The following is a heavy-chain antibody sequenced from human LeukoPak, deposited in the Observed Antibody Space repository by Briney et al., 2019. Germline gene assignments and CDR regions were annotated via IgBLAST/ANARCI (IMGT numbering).Heavy chain of an antibody. Sequence: SETLSLTCTVSGYSISSGYYWGWIRQPPGKGLEWIGSIYHSGSTYYNPSLKSRVTISVDTSMNQFSLKLSSVTAADTAVYYCARAVWDILTGYPLNWFDPWGQGTLVTVSS. D-gene: IGHD3-9*01. V-gene: IGHV4-38-2*02. CDR3: ARAVWDILTGYPLNWFDP. CDR1: GYSISSGYY. J-gene: IGHJ5*02. CDR2: IYHSGST.